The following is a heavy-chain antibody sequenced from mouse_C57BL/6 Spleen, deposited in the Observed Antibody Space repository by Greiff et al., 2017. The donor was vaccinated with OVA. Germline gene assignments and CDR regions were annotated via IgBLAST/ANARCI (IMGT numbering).Heavy chain of an antibody. V-gene: IGHV5-4*01. Sequence: EVQVVESGGGLVKPGGSLKLSCAASGFTFSSYAMSWVRQTPEKRLEWVATISDGGSYTYYPDNVKGRFTISRDTAKNNLYLQMSHLKSEETAKYYSACSPYDYDYYAMDYWGQGTSVTVSS. D-gene: IGHD2-4*01. J-gene: IGHJ4*01. CDR2: ISDGGSYT. CDR3: ACSPYDYDYYAMDY. CDR1: GFTFSSYA.